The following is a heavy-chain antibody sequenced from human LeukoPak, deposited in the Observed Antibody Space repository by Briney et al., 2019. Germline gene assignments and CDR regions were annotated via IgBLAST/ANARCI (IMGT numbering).Heavy chain of an antibody. Sequence: GGSLRLSCAASGFTFSSYEMNWVRQAPGKGLEWVSYISSSGSTIYYADSVKGRFTISRDNAKNSLYLQMNSLRDEDTAVYYCALPRGAYYDSSGSLFDYWGQGTLVTVSS. CDR2: ISSSGSTI. V-gene: IGHV3-48*03. D-gene: IGHD3-22*01. CDR1: GFTFSSYE. CDR3: ALPRGAYYDSSGSLFDY. J-gene: IGHJ4*02.